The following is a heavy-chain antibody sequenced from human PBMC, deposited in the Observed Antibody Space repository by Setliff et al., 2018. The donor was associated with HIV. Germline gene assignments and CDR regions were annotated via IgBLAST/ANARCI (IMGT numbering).Heavy chain of an antibody. CDR1: GYTFSSYD. D-gene: IGHD2-21*01. CDR3: ATSTLGWSDDAFDI. Sequence: ASVKVSCKASGYTFSSYDINWVRQATGQGLEWMGWMNPNRGNTGYAQKFQGRVTMTRNTAISTAYMELRRLKSEDTAVYYCATSTLGWSDDAFDIWGQGTMVTVSS. CDR2: MNPNRGNT. V-gene: IGHV1-8*02. J-gene: IGHJ3*02.